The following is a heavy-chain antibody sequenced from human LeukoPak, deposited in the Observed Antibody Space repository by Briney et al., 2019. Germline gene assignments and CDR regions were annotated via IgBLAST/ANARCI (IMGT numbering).Heavy chain of an antibody. CDR2: ISYDGSNK. J-gene: IGHJ3*02. V-gene: IGHV3-30*09. CDR1: GFTFSSYA. Sequence: PGRSLRLSCAASGFTFSSYAMHWVRQASGKGLEWVAVISYDGSNKYYADSVKGRFAISRDNSKNTLYLQMNSLRAEDTAVYYCARWGVYCTNGVCFRSVDAFDIWGQGTMVTVSS. CDR3: ARWGVYCTNGVCFRSVDAFDI. D-gene: IGHD2-8*01.